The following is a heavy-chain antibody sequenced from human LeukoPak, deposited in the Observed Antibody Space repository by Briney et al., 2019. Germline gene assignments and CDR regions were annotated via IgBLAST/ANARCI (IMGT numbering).Heavy chain of an antibody. J-gene: IGHJ5*02. CDR2: ISGDGTAR. D-gene: IGHD3-10*01. Sequence: GSLRLSCAASGFTSSSYWMQWVRQVPGKGLVWVSRISGDGTARNYADSVKGRFTISRDDAKNTVDLQMNSLRGEDTAVYYCVRGRGSYGWFDPWGQGTLVTVSS. CDR3: VRGRGSYGWFDP. V-gene: IGHV3-74*01. CDR1: GFTSSSYW.